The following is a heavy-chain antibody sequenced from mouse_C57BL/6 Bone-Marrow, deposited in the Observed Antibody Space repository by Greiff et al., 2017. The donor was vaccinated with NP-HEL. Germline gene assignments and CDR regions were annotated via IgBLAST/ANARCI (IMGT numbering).Heavy chain of an antibody. CDR3: ARQSITTVVVHYYAMDY. V-gene: IGHV5-6*01. D-gene: IGHD1-1*01. CDR2: ISSGGSYT. Sequence: EVKVVESGGDLVKPGGSLKLSCAASGFTFSSYGMSWVRQTPDKRLEWVATISSGGSYTYYPDSVKGRFTISRDNAKNTLYLQMSSLKSEDTAMYYCARQSITTVVVHYYAMDYWGQGTSVTVSS. CDR1: GFTFSSYG. J-gene: IGHJ4*01.